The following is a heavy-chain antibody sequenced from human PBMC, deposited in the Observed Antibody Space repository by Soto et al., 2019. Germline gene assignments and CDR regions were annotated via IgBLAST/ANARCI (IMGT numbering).Heavy chain of an antibody. CDR1: GFTFSSYA. CDR3: ASDKGGAVADTGYYYYYGMDA. J-gene: IGHJ6*01. V-gene: IGHV3-30-3*01. CDR2: ISYDGSNK. D-gene: IGHD6-19*01. Sequence: QVQLVESGGGVVQPGRSLRLSCAASGFTFSSYAMHWVRQAPGKGLEWVAVISYDGSNKYYADSVKGPFTISRDNSKNARYLQMNVLEGEDRAVYYCASDKGGAVADTGYYYYYGMDAWGQGTTVTVSS.